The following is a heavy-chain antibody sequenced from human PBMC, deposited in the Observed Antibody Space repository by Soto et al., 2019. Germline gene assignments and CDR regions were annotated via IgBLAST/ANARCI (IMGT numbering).Heavy chain of an antibody. V-gene: IGHV3-21*01. D-gene: IGHD6-19*01. CDR2: ISSGSDSI. CDR1: GFIFTSYS. Sequence: PGGSLRLSCAASGFIFTSYSMVWVRLAPGKGLEWVASISSGSDSIFYADSVKGRFTVSGDNAKNSLFLQMNNLRAEDTAVYFCARDRSADRFVQYFQHWGQGTQVTVSS. J-gene: IGHJ1*01. CDR3: ARDRSADRFVQYFQH.